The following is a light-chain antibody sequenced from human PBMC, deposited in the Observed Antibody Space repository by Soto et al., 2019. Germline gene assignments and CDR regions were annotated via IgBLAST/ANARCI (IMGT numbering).Light chain of an antibody. J-gene: IGKJ4*01. CDR2: AAS. CDR1: QSVSSY. Sequence: EIVLTQSPATLSLSPGERATLSCRASQSVSSYLAWYQQKPGQAPRLLIYAASDRATGIPARFSGSGSGTDVTLTISSLEPEDFAVYYCQQGLTFGGGTKVEIK. CDR3: QQGLT. V-gene: IGKV3-11*01.